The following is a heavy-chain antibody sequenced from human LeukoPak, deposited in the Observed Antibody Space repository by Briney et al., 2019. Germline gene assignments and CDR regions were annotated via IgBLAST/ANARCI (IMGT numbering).Heavy chain of an antibody. J-gene: IGHJ5*02. Sequence: SETLSLTCTVSGGSISSYYWSWIRQPAGKGLEWIGRIYTSGSTNYNPSLKSRATISVDTSKNQFSLKLSSVTTADTAVYYCARGVGYASRNWFDPWGHGILVTVSS. CDR2: IYTSGST. V-gene: IGHV4-4*07. CDR3: ARGVGYASRNWFDP. CDR1: GGSISSYY. D-gene: IGHD3-10*01.